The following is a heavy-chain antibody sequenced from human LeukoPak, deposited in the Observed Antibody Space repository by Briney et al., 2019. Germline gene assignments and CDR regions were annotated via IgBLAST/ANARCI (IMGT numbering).Heavy chain of an antibody. J-gene: IGHJ5*02. CDR1: GGSISSYY. V-gene: IGHV4-59*12. D-gene: IGHD3-16*01. CDR3: ARDIEAIWHWFDP. CDR2: IYYSGST. Sequence: SETLSLTCTVSGGSISSYYWSWIRQPPGKGLEWIGYIYYSGSTNYNPSLKSRVTMSVDTSKNQFSLKLSSVTAADTAVYYCARDIEAIWHWFDPWGQGTLVTVSS.